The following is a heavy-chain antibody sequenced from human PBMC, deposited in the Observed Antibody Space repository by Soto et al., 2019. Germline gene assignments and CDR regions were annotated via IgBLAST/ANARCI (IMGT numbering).Heavy chain of an antibody. Sequence: EVQLVESGGGLVQPGGSLRLSCAASGFTFSSCWMHWVRQAPGKGLVWVSRINSDGSTTSYTDSVKGRFTISRDNAKNTLYLQMNSLRAEDTAVYYCARVGYGSESYHLYYWGQGTLVTVSS. J-gene: IGHJ4*02. CDR1: GFTFSSCW. D-gene: IGHD3-10*01. V-gene: IGHV3-74*01. CDR2: INSDGSTT. CDR3: ARVGYGSESYHLYY.